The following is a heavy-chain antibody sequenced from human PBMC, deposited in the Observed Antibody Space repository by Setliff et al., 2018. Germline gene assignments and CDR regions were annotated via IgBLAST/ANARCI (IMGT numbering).Heavy chain of an antibody. CDR3: ARGKWFRLDKSAWSDWFDP. Sequence: ASVKVSCKASGYSFSDYGINWVRQAPGQGLEWMGWMNAHSGNSGCAQKFQGRVTMTRDTSISTAYMELNSLQYEDTAVYYCARGKWFRLDKSAWSDWFDPWGQGTLVTVSS. CDR1: GYSFSDYG. CDR2: MNAHSGNS. D-gene: IGHD5-12*01. V-gene: IGHV1-8*01. J-gene: IGHJ5*02.